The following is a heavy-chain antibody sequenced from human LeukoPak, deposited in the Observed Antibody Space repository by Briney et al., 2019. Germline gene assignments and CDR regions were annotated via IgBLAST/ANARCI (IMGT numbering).Heavy chain of an antibody. CDR3: ARWSSDWENNYFDP. CDR1: GGSFSGYY. CDR2: INHSGST. J-gene: IGHJ5*02. V-gene: IGHV4-34*01. Sequence: SETLSLTCAVYGGSFSGYYWSWFRQPPGKGLEWIGEINHSGSTNYNPSLKSRVTISVDTSKNQFSLKLSSVTAADTAVYYCARWSSDWENNYFDPWGQGILVTVSS. D-gene: IGHD6-19*01.